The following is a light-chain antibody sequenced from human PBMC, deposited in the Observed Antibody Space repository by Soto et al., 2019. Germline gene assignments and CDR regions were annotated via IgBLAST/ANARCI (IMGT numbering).Light chain of an antibody. CDR3: VLYMGSGSWV. CDR2: STN. Sequence: QTVVTQEPSFSVSPGGTVTLTCSLSSCSVSTSYYPSWYQQTPGQAPRRLIYSTNTRSSGVPDRFSGSILGNKAALTITGAQADDESDEDSVLYMGSGSWVFGGGTKLTVI. CDR1: SCSVSTSYY. J-gene: IGLJ3*02. V-gene: IGLV8-61*01.